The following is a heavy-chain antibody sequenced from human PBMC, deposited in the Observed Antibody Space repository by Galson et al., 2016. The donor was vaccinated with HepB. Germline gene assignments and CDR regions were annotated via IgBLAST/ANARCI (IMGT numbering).Heavy chain of an antibody. J-gene: IGHJ6*02. CDR3: AKDLDPGTVVTPTGVGYYYYGLDV. D-gene: IGHD2-2*01. Sequence: SLRLSCAASGFAFSSYGMHWVRQAPGKGLEWVAVISYDGGKKYYSDSVEGRFTISRDNSKNTLSLQMTSLRGDDSAVYYCAKDLDPGTVVTPTGVGYYYYGLDVWGQGTTVTVSS. CDR1: GFAFSSYG. CDR2: ISYDGGKK. V-gene: IGHV3-30*18.